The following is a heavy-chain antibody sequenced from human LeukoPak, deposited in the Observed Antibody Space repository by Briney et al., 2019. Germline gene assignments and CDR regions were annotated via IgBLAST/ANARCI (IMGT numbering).Heavy chain of an antibody. V-gene: IGHV3-23*01. Sequence: GGSLRLSCAASGFTFSSYAMSWVRQAPGKGLEWVSVISGSGGTTYYADSVKGRFTISRDNSKNTLFLQMNSLRAEDTAVYYCAKDRSSSSWFDGNDIWGQGTMVTVSS. CDR2: ISGSGGTT. D-gene: IGHD6-13*01. J-gene: IGHJ3*02. CDR3: AKDRSSSSWFDGNDI. CDR1: GFTFSSYA.